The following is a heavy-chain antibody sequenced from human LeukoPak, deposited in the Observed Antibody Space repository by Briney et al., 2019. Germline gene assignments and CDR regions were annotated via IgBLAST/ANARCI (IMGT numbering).Heavy chain of an antibody. D-gene: IGHD3-10*01. CDR1: GYTFTSYG. V-gene: IGHV1-18*01. J-gene: IGHJ3*02. CDR3: ARSDVLLLWFGESKGSAFDI. CDR2: ISAYNGNT. Sequence: GASVKVSCKASGYTFTSYGISWVRQAPGQGLEWMGWISAYNGNTNYAQKLQGRVTMTTDTSTNTAYMELSSLRSEDTAVYYCARSDVLLLWFGESKGSAFDIWGQGTMVTVSS.